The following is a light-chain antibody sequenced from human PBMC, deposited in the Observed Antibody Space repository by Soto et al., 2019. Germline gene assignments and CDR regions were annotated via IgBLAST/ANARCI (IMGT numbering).Light chain of an antibody. CDR1: QSINNN. J-gene: IGKJ4*01. V-gene: IGKV3-15*01. CDR3: QQYYDWPLT. CDR2: DAS. Sequence: EIVTTQSPATLSVSPGERASLSCRASQSINNNLAWYQQKPGQAPRLLIYDASTRATGIPARFSGSGSGTEFTLTISSLQSEDFAVYYCQQYYDWPLTFGGGTKV.